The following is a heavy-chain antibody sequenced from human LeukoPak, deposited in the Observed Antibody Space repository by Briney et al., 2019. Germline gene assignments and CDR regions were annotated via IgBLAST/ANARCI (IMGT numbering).Heavy chain of an antibody. CDR3: ARYPLPWYFDL. CDR2: INPSGGST. Sequence: ASVKVSCKASGYTFTSYYMHWVRQAPGQGLEWMGIINPSGGSTSYAQKFQGRVTMTRDMSTSTVYMELSSLRSEDTAVYYCARYPLPWYFDLWGRGTLVTVSS. J-gene: IGHJ2*01. CDR1: GYTFTSYY. V-gene: IGHV1-46*01.